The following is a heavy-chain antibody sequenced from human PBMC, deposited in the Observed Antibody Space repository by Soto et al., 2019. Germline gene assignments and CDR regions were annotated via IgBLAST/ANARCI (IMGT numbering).Heavy chain of an antibody. D-gene: IGHD3-22*01. CDR2: IYYSGST. CDR3: ARVKMGDSSGYPDY. CDR1: GGSISSGGYY. Sequence: QVQLQESGPGLVKPSQTLSLTCTVSGGSISSGGYYWSWIRQHPGKGLEWIGYIYYSGSTYYNPSPKSRVTISVDTSKNQFALKLSSVTAADTAVYYCARVKMGDSSGYPDYWGQGTLVTVSS. V-gene: IGHV4-31*03. J-gene: IGHJ4*02.